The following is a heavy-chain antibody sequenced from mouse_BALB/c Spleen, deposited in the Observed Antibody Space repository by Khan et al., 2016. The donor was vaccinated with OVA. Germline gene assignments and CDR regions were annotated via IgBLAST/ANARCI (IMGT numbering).Heavy chain of an antibody. CDR3: GRRELDDVVTY. Sequence: QVQLQESGAELAKPGASVNLSCTASGYSFTTYCTYWLKQRPRQGLQWFGYNNPCTGYTEYNKSLKDKATLTADESSSPAYMQLNSLTSEDSTVYYGGRRELDDVVTYWGQGTLVTVSA. J-gene: IGHJ3*01. V-gene: IGHV1-7*01. D-gene: IGHD2-3*01. CDR2: NNPCTGYT. CDR1: GYSFTTYC.